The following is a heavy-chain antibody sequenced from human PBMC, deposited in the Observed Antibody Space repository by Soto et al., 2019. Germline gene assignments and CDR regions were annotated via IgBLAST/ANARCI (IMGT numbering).Heavy chain of an antibody. CDR2: IIPIFGTA. Sequence: PVKVSCKASGGTFSSYAISWVRQAPGKGLEWMGGIIPIFGTANYAQKFQGRVTMTADESTSTAYMELSSLRSEDTAVYYCAAVAAAGRDFGYYYYGVDVWGQGTTVTVSS. CDR1: GGTFSSYA. V-gene: IGHV1-69*13. CDR3: AAVAAAGRDFGYYYYGVDV. J-gene: IGHJ6*01. D-gene: IGHD6-13*01.